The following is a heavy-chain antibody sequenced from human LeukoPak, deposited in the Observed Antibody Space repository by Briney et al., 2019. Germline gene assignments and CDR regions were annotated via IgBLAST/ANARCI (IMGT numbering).Heavy chain of an antibody. CDR2: MYDSGST. Sequence: SETLSLNGTVSADSIDSHHWNWIRQPPGKGLEWIWDMYDSGSTKYNPFLKRRAAISIDTSKNQFSLKLSSVTAADTAVYYCARDTYDYYFDPWGQGTLVTVSS. D-gene: IGHD5-12*01. CDR3: ARDTYDYYFDP. J-gene: IGHJ5*02. CDR1: ADSIDSHH. V-gene: IGHV4-59*11.